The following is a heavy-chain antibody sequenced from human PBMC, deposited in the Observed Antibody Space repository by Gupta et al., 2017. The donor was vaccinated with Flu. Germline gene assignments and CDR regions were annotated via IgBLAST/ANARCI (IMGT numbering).Heavy chain of an antibody. J-gene: IGHJ4*02. CDR1: GFTFSNYW. Sequence: EVHLVESGGGLVQPGGSLRLSCAASGFTFSNYWISWLRQAPGKGPELVANIDPHSSVINYLIDSVKGRFTLSRDNAKSSVYLQMNSLRTEDAAVYYCARDVGSGDYDQWGQGTLITVSS. D-gene: IGHD4-17*01. V-gene: IGHV3-7*01. CDR2: IDPHSSVI. CDR3: ARDVGSGDYDQ.